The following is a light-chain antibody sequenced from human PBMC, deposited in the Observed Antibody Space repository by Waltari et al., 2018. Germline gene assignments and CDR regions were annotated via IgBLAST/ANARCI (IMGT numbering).Light chain of an antibody. V-gene: IGKV1-5*03. CDR2: KSS. J-gene: IGKJ1*01. CDR3: QHYSGSLRA. Sequence: DVQMTQSPSTLSASVGDRVTITCRARQSVNAWLAWYQQKQGKAPKLLSYKSSNLEKGVPSSFSGDGYGTEFTLTSSSLQPDDFATYYCQHYSGSLRAFGQGTRVEVK. CDR1: QSVNAW.